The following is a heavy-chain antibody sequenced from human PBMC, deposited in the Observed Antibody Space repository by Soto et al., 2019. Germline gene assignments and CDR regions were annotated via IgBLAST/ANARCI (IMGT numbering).Heavy chain of an antibody. Sequence: QVQLVQSGAEVKKPGASVKVSCKASGYTFTGYYMHWVRQAPGQGLEWMGWINPNSGGTNYAQKFQGWVTMTRDTSISKAYMELSRLRSDDTAVYYCARGKVLGRSTYYYYGMDVWGQGTTVTVSS. V-gene: IGHV1-2*04. CDR1: GYTFTGYY. CDR2: INPNSGGT. D-gene: IGHD3-16*01. CDR3: ARGKVLGRSTYYYYGMDV. J-gene: IGHJ6*02.